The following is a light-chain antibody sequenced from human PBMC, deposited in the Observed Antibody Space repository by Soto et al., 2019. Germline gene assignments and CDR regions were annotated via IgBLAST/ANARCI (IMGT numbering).Light chain of an antibody. V-gene: IGLV1-40*01. CDR2: GNT. CDR1: SSNIGTGYD. Sequence: QSVLTQPPSVSGAPGQRVTISCTGNSSNIGTGYDVHWYRHLPGTAPKLLIYGNTKRPSGVPDRFSGSKSGTSVSLAITGLQAEDEADYYCQSYDSSLSGVVFGGGTKVTVL. J-gene: IGLJ2*01. CDR3: QSYDSSLSGVV.